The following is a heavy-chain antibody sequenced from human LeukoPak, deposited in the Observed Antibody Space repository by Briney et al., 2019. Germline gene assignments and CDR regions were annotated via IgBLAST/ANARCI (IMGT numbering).Heavy chain of an antibody. V-gene: IGHV3-33*06. J-gene: IGHJ4*02. D-gene: IGHD6-13*01. CDR3: AKDWIAAAGYLDY. CDR2: IWYDGSNN. Sequence: GRSLRLSCVASGFTFSSYGMHWVSQAAGKGLEWEAVIWYDGSNNYYADSVKGRFTISRDNSKNTLYLKMNSLRAENTAVYYCAKDWIAAAGYLDYWGQGTLVTVSS. CDR1: GFTFSSYG.